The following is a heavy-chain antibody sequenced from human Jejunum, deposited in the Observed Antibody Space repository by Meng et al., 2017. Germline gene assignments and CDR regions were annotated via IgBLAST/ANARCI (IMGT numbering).Heavy chain of an antibody. CDR2: IYHSGST. Sequence: SETLSLTCAVSGASISSSNWWSWVRQPPGRGLEWIGEIYHSGSTNYNPSLKSRVTISVDKSKNQFSLKLNSVTAADTAVYYCARDIADGAVAGTLAYWGQGTRVTVSS. J-gene: IGHJ4*02. CDR3: ARDIADGAVAGTLAY. CDR1: GASISSSNW. D-gene: IGHD6-19*01. V-gene: IGHV4-4*02.